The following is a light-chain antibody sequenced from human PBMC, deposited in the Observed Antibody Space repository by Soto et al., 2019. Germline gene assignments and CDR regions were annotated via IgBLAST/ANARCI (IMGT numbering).Light chain of an antibody. CDR3: AAWDDSLNGAV. V-gene: IGLV1-44*01. Sequence: QLVLTQPPSASGTPGQRVTISCSGSSSNIGRNTVNWYQQLPGTAPKLLIYTNNQRPSGVPDRFSGSKSGTSASLAISGLQSEDEADYYCAAWDDSLNGAVFGGGTQLTVL. CDR1: SSNIGRNT. CDR2: TNN. J-gene: IGLJ7*01.